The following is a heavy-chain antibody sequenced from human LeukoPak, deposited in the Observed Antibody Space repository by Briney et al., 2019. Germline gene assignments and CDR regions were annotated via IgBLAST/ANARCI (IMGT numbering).Heavy chain of an antibody. CDR3: AREAYYDSSGSDY. CDR1: GFTFSSYS. J-gene: IGHJ4*02. D-gene: IGHD3-22*01. V-gene: IGHV3-21*01. Sequence: TGGSLRLSCAASGFTFSSYSTNWVRQAPGKGLEWVSSISSSSSYIYYADSVKGRFTISRDNAKNSLYLQMNSLRAEDTAVYYCAREAYYDSSGSDYWGQGTLVTVSS. CDR2: ISSSSSYI.